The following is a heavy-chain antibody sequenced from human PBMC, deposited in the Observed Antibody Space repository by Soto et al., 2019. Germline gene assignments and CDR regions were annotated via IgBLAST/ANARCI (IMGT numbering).Heavy chain of an antibody. CDR1: GFTFSSYG. CDR2: IWYDGSNK. D-gene: IGHD3-22*01. J-gene: IGHJ4*02. Sequence: QVQLVESRGGVVQPGRSLRLSCAASGFTFSSYGMHWVRQAPGKGLEWVAVIWYDGSNKYYADSVKGRFTISRDNSKNTLYLQMNSLRAEDTAVYYCARGYDSSGLDYWGQGTLVTVSS. V-gene: IGHV3-33*01. CDR3: ARGYDSSGLDY.